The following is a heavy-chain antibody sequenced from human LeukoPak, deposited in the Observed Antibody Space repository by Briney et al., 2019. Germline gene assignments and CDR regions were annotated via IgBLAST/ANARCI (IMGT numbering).Heavy chain of an antibody. J-gene: IGHJ4*02. D-gene: IGHD3-16*02. Sequence: PSETLSLTCTVSGGSISSYYWSWIRQPPGKGLEWIGYIYYSGSTNYNPSLKSRVTISVDTSKNQFSLKLSSVTAAGTAVYYCARFALYDYVWGSYRERFDYWGQGTLVTVSS. CDR1: GGSISSYY. CDR2: IYYSGST. V-gene: IGHV4-59*12. CDR3: ARFALYDYVWGSYRERFDY.